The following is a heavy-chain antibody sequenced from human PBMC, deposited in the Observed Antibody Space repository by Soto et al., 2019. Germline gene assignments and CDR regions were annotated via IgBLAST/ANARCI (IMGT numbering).Heavy chain of an antibody. D-gene: IGHD1-1*01. J-gene: IGHJ4*02. CDR3: ARDSHYKTFDY. Sequence: GSLNLSFAASGIQVAKSWLNWVRRAPGRGLEWLASINQYGTENHYVDFVRRRFTTSRDHAASLLYLQMDSMRDADTVFYYSARDSHYKTFDYWCQGTLVTVSS. V-gene: IGHV3-7*03. CDR1: GIQVAKSW. CDR2: INQYGTEN.